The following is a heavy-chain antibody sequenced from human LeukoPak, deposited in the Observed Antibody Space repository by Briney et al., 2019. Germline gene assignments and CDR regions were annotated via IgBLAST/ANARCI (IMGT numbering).Heavy chain of an antibody. V-gene: IGHV1-2*02. CDR1: VYTCTGYY. D-gene: IGHD4-17*01. Sequence: ASVKVSCKASVYTCTGYYMHWVRQAPGQGLEWMGWINPNSGGTNYAQKFQGRVTMTRDKSISTAYMELSRLRSDDTAVYYCARNYGDYDGMDVWGQGTTVTVSS. CDR2: INPNSGGT. CDR3: ARNYGDYDGMDV. J-gene: IGHJ6*02.